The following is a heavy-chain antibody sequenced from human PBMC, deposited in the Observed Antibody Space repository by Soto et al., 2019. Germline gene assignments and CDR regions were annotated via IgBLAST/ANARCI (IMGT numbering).Heavy chain of an antibody. CDR3: ARDRGRSCIGGTCPFDY. CDR1: GYSFTIYG. V-gene: IGHV1-18*01. D-gene: IGHD2-15*01. CDR2: ISTYDGNT. Sequence: ASVKVSCKASGYSFTIYGITWVRQGPGQGLEWTGWISTYDGNTNYAQNFQGRVSMARDTSTSTAYMELRSLRSDDTAVYYCARDRGRSCIGGTCPFDYWGQGTLVTVSS. J-gene: IGHJ4*02.